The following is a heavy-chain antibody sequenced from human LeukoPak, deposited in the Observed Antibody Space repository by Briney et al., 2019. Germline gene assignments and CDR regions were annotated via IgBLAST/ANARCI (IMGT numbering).Heavy chain of an antibody. CDR3: ARNIRKEQLVPFDY. CDR2: IYYSGST. Sequence: SETLSLTCTVSGGSISSSSYYWGWIRRPPGKGLEWIGSIYYSGSTYYNPSLKSRVTISVDTSKNQFSLKLSSVTAADTAVYYCARNIRKEQLVPFDYWGQGTLVTVSS. CDR1: GGSISSSSYY. D-gene: IGHD6-13*01. V-gene: IGHV4-39*07. J-gene: IGHJ4*02.